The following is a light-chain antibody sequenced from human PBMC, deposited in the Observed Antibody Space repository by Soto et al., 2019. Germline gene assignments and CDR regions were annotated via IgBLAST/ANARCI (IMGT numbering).Light chain of an antibody. CDR2: SNN. V-gene: IGLV1-44*01. CDR3: AAWDDSLNVVV. J-gene: IGLJ2*01. Sequence: QSVLTQPPSASGTPGQRVTISCSGSSSNIGSNTVNWYQQLPGTAPKLLIYSNNQRPSGVPDRFSGSTSGTSASLAISGLQSEDEADYYCAAWDDSLNVVVFGGGTQLTVL. CDR1: SSNIGSNT.